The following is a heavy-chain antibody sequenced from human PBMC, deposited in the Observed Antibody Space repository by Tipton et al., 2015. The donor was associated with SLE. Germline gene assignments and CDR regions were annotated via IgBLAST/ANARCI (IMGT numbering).Heavy chain of an antibody. Sequence: TLSLTCEVYGGSLSGYYWSWIRQSPGKGLEWIGFIFYSGSTYYNPSLKSRVTTSVDTSTNQFSLKLSSVTAADTAVYYCARGMVTWRGAIVGVDVWGQGTTVNVSS. CDR1: GGSLSGYY. CDR2: IFYSGST. CDR3: ARGMVTWRGAIVGVDV. V-gene: IGHV4-59*08. D-gene: IGHD2-21*02. J-gene: IGHJ6*02.